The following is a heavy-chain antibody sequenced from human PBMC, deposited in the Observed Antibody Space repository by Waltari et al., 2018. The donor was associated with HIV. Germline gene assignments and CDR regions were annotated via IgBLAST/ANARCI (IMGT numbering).Heavy chain of an antibody. Sequence: QVQLQESGPGLVKTSETLSLTCTVSGGSISSYYWSWIRQPPGKGLEWIGYIYYNGRTSTNPPPKGRVTISVDTSKNQFSLKLSSVTAADAAVYYCARDRDFWSGHYYYYGMDVWGQGTTVTVSS. D-gene: IGHD3-3*01. V-gene: IGHV4-59*01. CDR3: ARDRDFWSGHYYYYGMDV. CDR2: IYYNGRT. J-gene: IGHJ6*02. CDR1: GGSISSYY.